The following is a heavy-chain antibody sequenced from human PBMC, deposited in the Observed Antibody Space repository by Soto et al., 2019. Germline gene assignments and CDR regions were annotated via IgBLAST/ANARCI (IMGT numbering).Heavy chain of an antibody. V-gene: IGHV3-30-3*01. D-gene: IGHD6-13*01. Sequence: GGSLRLSCAASGFTFSSYAMHWVRQAPGKGLEWVAVISYDGSNKYYADSVKGRFTISRDNSKNTLYLQMNSLRAEDTAVYYCAREEYSSSWYQGAFDPWGQGTLVTVSS. J-gene: IGHJ5*02. CDR1: GFTFSSYA. CDR3: AREEYSSSWYQGAFDP. CDR2: ISYDGSNK.